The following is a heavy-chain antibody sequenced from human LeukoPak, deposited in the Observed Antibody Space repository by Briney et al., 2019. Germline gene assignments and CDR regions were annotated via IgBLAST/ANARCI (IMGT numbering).Heavy chain of an antibody. J-gene: IGHJ5*02. V-gene: IGHV4-39*01. CDR2: IYYSGST. CDR3: ARQGYCSSTSCYLWFDP. D-gene: IGHD2-2*01. Sequence: SETLSLTCTVSGGSISSSSYYWGWIRQPPGKGLEWIATIYYSGSTYYNPSLKSRVTISVDTSKNQFSLKLSSVTAADTAVYYCARQGYCSSTSCYLWFDPWGQGTLVTVSS. CDR1: GGSISSSSYY.